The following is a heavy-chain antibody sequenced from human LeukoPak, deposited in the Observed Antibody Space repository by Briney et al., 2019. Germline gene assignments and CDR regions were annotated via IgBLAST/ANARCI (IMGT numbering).Heavy chain of an antibody. CDR2: ISGSGGST. CDR3: ATDRGAY. Sequence: PGGSLRLSCAVSGITLSNYGMSWVRQAPGKGLEWVAGISGSGGSTNYADSVKGRFTISRDNPKNTLYLQMYSLRVEDTAVYYCATDRGAYWGQGTLVTVSS. D-gene: IGHD3-10*01. CDR1: GITLSNYG. J-gene: IGHJ4*02. V-gene: IGHV3-23*01.